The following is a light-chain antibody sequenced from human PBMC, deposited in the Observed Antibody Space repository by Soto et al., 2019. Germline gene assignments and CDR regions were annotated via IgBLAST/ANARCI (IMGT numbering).Light chain of an antibody. CDR3: QQYGSSPPIT. CDR2: GAS. V-gene: IGKV3-20*01. CDR1: QSVSSTY. Sequence: EIVLTQSPGTLSLSPGERASLSCRASQSVSSTYLAWYQQKPGQAPRLLLSGASSRATGIPDRFSGSGSGTDFTLTISRLEPEDFAVYYWQQYGSSPPITFGPGTKVDIK. J-gene: IGKJ3*01.